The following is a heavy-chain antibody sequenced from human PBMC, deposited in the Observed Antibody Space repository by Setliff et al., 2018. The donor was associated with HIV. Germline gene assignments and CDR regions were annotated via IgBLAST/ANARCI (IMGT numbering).Heavy chain of an antibody. CDR1: GGSIGVDC. Sequence: SETLSLTCTVSGGSIGVDCWSWIRQPPGKGLEWIGDIYSNGITRCNPSLKSRVTISLDTSKIEFSLTLKSVTAADTAIYYCARLPRGPWRWDYWGQGMLVTVSS. V-gene: IGHV4-4*09. CDR2: IYSNGIT. J-gene: IGHJ4*02. D-gene: IGHD5-12*01. CDR3: ARLPRGPWRWDY.